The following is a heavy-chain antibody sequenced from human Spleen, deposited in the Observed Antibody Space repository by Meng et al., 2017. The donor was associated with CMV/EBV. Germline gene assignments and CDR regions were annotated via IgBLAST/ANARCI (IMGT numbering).Heavy chain of an antibody. D-gene: IGHD6-13*01. CDR2: IGTAGDT. CDR1: GFTFSSYD. CDR3: AKGSFALGSSWYGGLDY. J-gene: IGHJ4*02. Sequence: GESLKISCAASGFTFSSYDMHWVRQPTGKGLEWVSLIGTAGDTKCPGSVKGRFTISRDNSKNTLYLQMNSLRAEDTAVYYCAKGSFALGSSWYGGLDYWGQGTLVTVSS. V-gene: IGHV3-13*01.